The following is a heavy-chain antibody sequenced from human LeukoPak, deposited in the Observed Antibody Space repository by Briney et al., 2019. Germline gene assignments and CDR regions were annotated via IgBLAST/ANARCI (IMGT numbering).Heavy chain of an antibody. V-gene: IGHV4-34*01. CDR1: GGSFSGYY. J-gene: IGHJ4*02. CDR2: INHSGST. D-gene: IGHD3-10*01. CDR3: ARGSHYYGSGSFPSFDY. Sequence: PSETLSLTCAVYGGSFSGYYWSWTRQPPGKGLEWIGEINHSGSTNYNPSLKSRVTISVDTSKNQFSLKLSSVTAADTAVYYCARGSHYYGSGSFPSFDYWGQGTLVTVSS.